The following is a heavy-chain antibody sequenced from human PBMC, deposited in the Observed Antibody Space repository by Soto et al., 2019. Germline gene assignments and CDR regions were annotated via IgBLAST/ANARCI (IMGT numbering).Heavy chain of an antibody. CDR3: ARAPFNALSGFDP. CDR1: GFTFSDHY. J-gene: IGHJ5*02. CDR2: TRNKANSYTT. V-gene: IGHV3-72*01. Sequence: EVQLVESGGGLVQPGGSLRLSCVASGFTFSDHYMDWVRLAPGKGLEWVGRTRNKANSYTTEYAASVKGRFTISRDDSKNSLYLQMNSLKTEDTAVYYCARAPFNALSGFDPWGQGTLVTVSS. D-gene: IGHD2-2*01.